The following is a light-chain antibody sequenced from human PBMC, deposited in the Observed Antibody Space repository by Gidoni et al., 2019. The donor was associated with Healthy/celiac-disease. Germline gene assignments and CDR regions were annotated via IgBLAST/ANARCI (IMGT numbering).Light chain of an antibody. J-gene: IGLJ3*02. CDR2: SNN. CDR1: SSHTGSNT. CDR3: AAWDDSLNGWV. Sequence: QSVLTQPPSASGTPGQRVTISCSGSSSHTGSNTVNWYQQLPGTAPKLLIYSNNQRPSGVPDRFSGSQSGTSASLAISGLQSEDEADYYCAAWDDSLNGWVFGGGTKLTVL. V-gene: IGLV1-44*01.